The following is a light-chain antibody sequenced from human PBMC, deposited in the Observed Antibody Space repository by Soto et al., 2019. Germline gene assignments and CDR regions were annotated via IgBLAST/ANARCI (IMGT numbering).Light chain of an antibody. CDR2: LSF. V-gene: IGKV2-28*01. CDR3: MQGLHGPWT. CDR1: QSLLHSNGNTY. Sequence: DVVMTQSPLSLPVTPGEPASISCRSSQSLLHSNGNTYLDWYLQKPGQSPQLLTYLSFNRASGVPDRFSGSGTGTDFTLKISRVEAEDVGVYYCMQGLHGPWTFGQGTKVEIK. J-gene: IGKJ1*01.